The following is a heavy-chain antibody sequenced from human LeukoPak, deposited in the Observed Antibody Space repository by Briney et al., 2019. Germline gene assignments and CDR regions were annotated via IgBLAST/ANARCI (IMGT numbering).Heavy chain of an antibody. CDR1: GYTFTNYA. V-gene: IGHV7-4-1*02. CDR2: INTITENP. CDR3: ARVSVIAVAEFDS. J-gene: IGHJ4*02. D-gene: IGHD6-19*01. Sequence: ASVKVSCKTSGYTFTNYAINWVRQAPGQGLEWMGWINTITENPTYARDFTGRFVFSLDSSVNTAYLQISSLKAEDTAVYYCARVSVIAVAEFDSWGQGTLVTVSS.